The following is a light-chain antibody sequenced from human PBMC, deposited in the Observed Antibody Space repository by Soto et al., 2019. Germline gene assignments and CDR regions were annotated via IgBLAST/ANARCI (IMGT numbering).Light chain of an antibody. J-gene: IGKJ5*01. Sequence: EIVLTQSPGTLSLSPGEGATLSCRASQSVSSNYIAWYQQRPGQPPSLLIYGASTRAASIPDRFSGRGSGTHFTLTISRLEPGDFAVYYCQHFGGTTSTFGQGTRLEIK. CDR2: GAS. CDR1: QSVSSNY. V-gene: IGKV3-20*01. CDR3: QHFGGTTST.